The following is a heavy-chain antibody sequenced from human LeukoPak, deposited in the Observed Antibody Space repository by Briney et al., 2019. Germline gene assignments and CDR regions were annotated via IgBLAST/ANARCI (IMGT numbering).Heavy chain of an antibody. CDR1: GGTFSSYA. CDR3: AKVRKYGGNPHSAFDI. CDR2: IIPIFGTA. D-gene: IGHD4-23*01. V-gene: IGHV1-69*05. J-gene: IGHJ3*02. Sequence: ASVKVSCKASGGTFSSYAISWVRQAPGQGLEWMGRIIPIFGTANYAQKFQGRVTITTDESTSTAYMELSSLRSEDTAVYYCAKVRKYGGNPHSAFDIWGQGTMVTVSS.